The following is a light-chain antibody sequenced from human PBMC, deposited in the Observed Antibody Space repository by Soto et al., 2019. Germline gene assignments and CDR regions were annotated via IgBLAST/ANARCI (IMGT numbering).Light chain of an antibody. V-gene: IGLV2-14*03. J-gene: IGLJ1*01. Sequence: QSSLTQPAAVSGSPGQSITISCTGTSSDVGGYNYVSWYQQHPGKVPKLIIYDVSNRPSGVSTRFSGSKSGNTASLTISGLQAEDEADYYCSSFTIINTGVFGTGTKVTVL. CDR2: DVS. CDR3: SSFTIINTGV. CDR1: SSDVGGYNY.